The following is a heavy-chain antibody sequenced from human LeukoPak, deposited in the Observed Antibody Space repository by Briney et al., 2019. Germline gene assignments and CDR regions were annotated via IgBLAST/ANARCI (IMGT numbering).Heavy chain of an antibody. Sequence: GGSLRLSCAVSGFTFSDYYMSWIRQAPGEGLEWVSYISSSGITIYYADSVKGRFTVSRDNAKDSLYLQMNGLRAEDTAVYYCATLRTGGWYQDSWGQGTLVTVSS. J-gene: IGHJ4*02. CDR3: ATLRTGGWYQDS. CDR1: GFTFSDYY. D-gene: IGHD6-19*01. V-gene: IGHV3-11*01. CDR2: ISSSGITI.